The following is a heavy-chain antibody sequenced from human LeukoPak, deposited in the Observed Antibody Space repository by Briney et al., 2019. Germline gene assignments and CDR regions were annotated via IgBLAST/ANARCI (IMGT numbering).Heavy chain of an antibody. CDR2: IYTSGST. CDR1: GGSISSGSYY. V-gene: IGHV4-61*02. CDR3: SRSGILTGYSDY. Sequence: SGTLSLTCTVSGGSISSGSYYWSWIRQRAGKGLEWIGRIYTSGSTNYNPSLKSRVTISVDTSKNQFSLKLSSVTAADTAVYYCSRSGILTGYSDYWGQGTLVTVSS. D-gene: IGHD3-9*01. J-gene: IGHJ4*02.